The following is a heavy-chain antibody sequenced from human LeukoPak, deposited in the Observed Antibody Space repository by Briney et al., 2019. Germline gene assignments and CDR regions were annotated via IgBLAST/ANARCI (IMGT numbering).Heavy chain of an antibody. D-gene: IGHD2-2*01. V-gene: IGHV4-4*07. Sequence: SETLSLTCTVSGGSISSYYWSWIRQPAGKGLEWIGRIYTSRSTNYNPSLKSRVTMSVDTSKNQFSLKLSSVTAADTAVYYCAREYCSSTSCYEMYDYWGQGTLVTVSS. CDR2: IYTSRST. CDR1: GGSISSYY. J-gene: IGHJ4*02. CDR3: AREYCSSTSCYEMYDY.